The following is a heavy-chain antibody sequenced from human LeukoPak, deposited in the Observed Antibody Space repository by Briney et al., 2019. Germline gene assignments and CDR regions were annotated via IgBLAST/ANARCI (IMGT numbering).Heavy chain of an antibody. D-gene: IGHD6-13*01. CDR1: GGSISSHY. CDR2: IYYSGST. V-gene: IGHV4-59*11. Sequence: SETLSLTCTVSGGSISSHYWSWIRQPPGKGLEWTGYIYYSGSTNYNPSLKSRVTISVDTSKNQFSLKLSSVTAADTAVYYCARDLMSSSWYLWFDPWGQGTLVTVSS. J-gene: IGHJ5*02. CDR3: ARDLMSSSWYLWFDP.